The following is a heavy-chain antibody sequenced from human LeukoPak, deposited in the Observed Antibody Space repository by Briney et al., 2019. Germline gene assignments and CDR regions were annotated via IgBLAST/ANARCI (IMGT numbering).Heavy chain of an antibody. Sequence: ASVKVSCKASGYTFTTYDINWVRQATGQGLEWMGWMNPNSGYTGYAQKFQGRVTVTRDTSISTAYMELSSLRSEDTAVYYCARVAGSIDYWGQGTLVTVSS. J-gene: IGHJ4*02. CDR2: MNPNSGYT. CDR3: ARVAGSIDY. V-gene: IGHV1-8*03. D-gene: IGHD6-19*01. CDR1: GYTFTTYD.